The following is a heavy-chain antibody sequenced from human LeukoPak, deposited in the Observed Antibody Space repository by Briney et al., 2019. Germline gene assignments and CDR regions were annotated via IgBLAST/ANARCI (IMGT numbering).Heavy chain of an antibody. CDR2: ISGSGGST. J-gene: IGHJ5*02. CDR1: GFNLHSYA. Sequence: GGSLRLSRAVSGFNLHSYAMRGVRPAPEKGRGWVLAISGSGGSTYYADSVKGRFTISRDNSKNTLYLQMNSLRAEDTAVYYCAKDPFSGSYYADNWFDPWGQGTLVTVSS. CDR3: AKDPFSGSYYADNWFDP. D-gene: IGHD1-26*01. V-gene: IGHV3-23*01.